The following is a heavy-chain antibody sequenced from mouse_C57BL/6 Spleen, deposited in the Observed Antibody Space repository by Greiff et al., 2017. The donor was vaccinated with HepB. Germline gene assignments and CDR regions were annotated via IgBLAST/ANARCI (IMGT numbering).Heavy chain of an antibody. J-gene: IGHJ1*03. Sequence: EVKLMESGGGLVKPGGSLKLSCAASGFTFSSYAMSWVRQTPEKRLEWVATISDGGSYTYYPDNVKGRFTISRDNAKNNLYLQMSHLKSEDTAMYYCAREGYDYDWYFDVWGTGTTVTVSS. D-gene: IGHD2-4*01. CDR1: GFTFSSYA. CDR2: ISDGGSYT. CDR3: AREGYDYDWYFDV. V-gene: IGHV5-4*01.